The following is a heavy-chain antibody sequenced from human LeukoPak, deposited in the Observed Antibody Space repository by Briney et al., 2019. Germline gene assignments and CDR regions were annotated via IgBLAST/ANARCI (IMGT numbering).Heavy chain of an antibody. CDR2: IDKSGGRN. CDR1: GFTFSLYS. Sequence: GGSLRLSCAASGFTFSLYSMNWVRQAPGRGLEWVANIDKSGGRNNYVDSVKGRFTISRDKAKNSLFLEMSSLRADDTAVYFCARDVEGGTFDIWGQGTTVTVSS. V-gene: IGHV3-7*05. CDR3: ARDVEGGTFDI. J-gene: IGHJ3*02. D-gene: IGHD3-16*01.